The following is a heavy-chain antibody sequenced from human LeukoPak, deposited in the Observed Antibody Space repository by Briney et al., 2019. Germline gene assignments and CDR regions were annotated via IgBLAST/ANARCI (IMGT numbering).Heavy chain of an antibody. CDR3: AKVGYCSGGTCYWGVYYYYGMDV. J-gene: IGHJ6*02. Sequence: GGSLRLSCAPSVFTFSSYGTHWVRQAPGRGLECVAVISYDVNNKYHADSVKGRFTISRDNSKNTLYLQMNSLRAEDTAVYYCAKVGYCSGGTCYWGVYYYYGMDVWGQGTTVTVSS. D-gene: IGHD2-15*01. V-gene: IGHV3-30*18. CDR2: ISYDVNNK. CDR1: VFTFSSYG.